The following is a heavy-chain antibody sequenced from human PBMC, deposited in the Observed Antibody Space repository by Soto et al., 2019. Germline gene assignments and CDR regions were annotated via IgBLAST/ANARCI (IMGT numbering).Heavy chain of an antibody. CDR1: GFTFSSYE. V-gene: IGHV3-48*03. D-gene: IGHD3-22*01. J-gene: IGHJ3*02. CDR3: ASPYYYDSSGYPDAFDI. CDR2: IRSSGSTL. Sequence: GGSLRLSCASSGFTFSSYEMNWVRQAPGKGLEWVSYIRSSGSTLYCADSVKGRFTISRDNAKNSLYLQMNSLRAEDTAVYYCASPYYYDSSGYPDAFDIWGQGTRGTVAS.